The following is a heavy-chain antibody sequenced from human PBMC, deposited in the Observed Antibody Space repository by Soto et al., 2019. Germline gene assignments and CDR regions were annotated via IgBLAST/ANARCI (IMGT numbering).Heavy chain of an antibody. D-gene: IGHD1-26*01. CDR1: GCTFDDYA. Sequence: GGSLRLSWAASGCTFDDYAMHWVRQAPGKGLEWVSGISWNSGSIGYADSVKGRFTISRDNAKNSLYLQMNSLRAEDTALYYCAKDAAGFYSMYYTAVRRNGTTVTVSS. V-gene: IGHV3-9*01. CDR2: ISWNSGSI. CDR3: AKDAAGFYSMYYTAV. J-gene: IGHJ6*03.